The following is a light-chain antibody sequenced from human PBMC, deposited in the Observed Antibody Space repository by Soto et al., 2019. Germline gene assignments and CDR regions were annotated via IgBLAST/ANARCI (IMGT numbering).Light chain of an antibody. CDR1: QSVSSN. J-gene: IGKJ4*01. V-gene: IGKV3-20*01. CDR3: QQYGSSPLT. CDR2: RAS. Sequence: IVMTQSPATLSVSPGERATLSCRASQSVSSNLAWYQQKPGQTPKVLIYRASSRATGIPDRFSGSGSGTDFTLTISRLETESFAVYYCQQYGSSPLTFGGGTKGDSK.